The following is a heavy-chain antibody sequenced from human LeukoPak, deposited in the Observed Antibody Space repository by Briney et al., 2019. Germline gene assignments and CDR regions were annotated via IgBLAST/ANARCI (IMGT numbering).Heavy chain of an antibody. V-gene: IGHV3-21*01. CDR3: ARATDGDYVPY. J-gene: IGHJ4*02. CDR1: GFTFSGYS. CDR2: ISSSSSYI. D-gene: IGHD4-17*01. Sequence: GGSLRLSCTASGFTFSGYSMNWVRQAPGKGLEWVSSISSSSSYINYADSVKGRFTISRDNAKNSLYLQMNSLRAEDTAVYYCARATDGDYVPYWGQGTLVTVSS.